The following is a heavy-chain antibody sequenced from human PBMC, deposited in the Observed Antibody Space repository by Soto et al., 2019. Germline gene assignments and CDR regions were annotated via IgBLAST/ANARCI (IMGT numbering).Heavy chain of an antibody. J-gene: IGHJ3*02. D-gene: IGHD3-10*01. CDR1: GFTFSSYA. CDR3: AKVVRGAIMGPPVFDI. CDR2: ISGSGGST. Sequence: GGSLRLSCAASGFTFSSYAMSWVRQAPGKGLEWVSAISGSGGSTYYADSVKGRFTISRDNSKNTLYLQMNSLRAEDTAVYYCAKVVRGAIMGPPVFDIWGKGTRVPV. V-gene: IGHV3-23*01.